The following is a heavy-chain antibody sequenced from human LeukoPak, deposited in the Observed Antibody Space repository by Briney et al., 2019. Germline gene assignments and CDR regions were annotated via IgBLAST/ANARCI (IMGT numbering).Heavy chain of an antibody. J-gene: IGHJ6*03. CDR1: GFSFDDYG. V-gene: IGHV3-20*04. D-gene: IGHD2-2*01. CDR3: ARASRSSSCYGGACYFYYMDV. CDR2: ISRNGGNT. Sequence: RSGGSLRLSCAISGFSFDDYGMSWVRQAPGEGLEWVSGISRNGGNTGYADSVKGRFTISRDNAKNSLYLQMNSLRGDDTALYYCARASRSSSCYGGACYFYYMDVWGKGTTVTVSS.